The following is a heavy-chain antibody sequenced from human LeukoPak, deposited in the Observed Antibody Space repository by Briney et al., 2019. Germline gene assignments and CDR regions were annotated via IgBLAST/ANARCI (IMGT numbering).Heavy chain of an antibody. CDR2: ISGSGGST. Sequence: RPGGSLRLSCAASGFTFSSYSMSWVRQAPGKGLEWVSAISGSGGSTYYADSVKGRFTISRDNSKNTLYLQMNSLRAEDTAVYYCAKGYYSGSYYGPDYWGQGTLVTVSS. CDR3: AKGYYSGSYYGPDY. J-gene: IGHJ4*02. CDR1: GFTFSSYS. D-gene: IGHD1-26*01. V-gene: IGHV3-23*01.